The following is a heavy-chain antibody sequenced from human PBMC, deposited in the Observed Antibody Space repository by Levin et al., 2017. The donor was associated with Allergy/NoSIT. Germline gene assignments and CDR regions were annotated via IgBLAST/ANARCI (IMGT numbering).Heavy chain of an antibody. D-gene: IGHD3-3*01. CDR2: ISSSGSTI. Sequence: GESLKISCAASGFTFSSYEMNWVRQAPGKGLEWVSYISSSGSTIYYADSVKGRFTISRDNAKNSLYLQMNSLRAEDTAVYYCARAPLDYDFWYSTNFDYWGQGTLVTVSS. CDR1: GFTFSSYE. CDR3: ARAPLDYDFWYSTNFDY. V-gene: IGHV3-48*03. J-gene: IGHJ4*02.